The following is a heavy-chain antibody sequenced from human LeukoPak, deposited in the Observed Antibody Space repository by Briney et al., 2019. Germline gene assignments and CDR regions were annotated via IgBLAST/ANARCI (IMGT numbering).Heavy chain of an antibody. CDR2: IYYSGST. J-gene: IGHJ3*02. CDR3: ARDVSTHTERAFDI. D-gene: IGHD2-2*01. V-gene: IGHV4-30-4*08. CDR1: GGSISSGGYY. Sequence: SETLSLTCTVSGGSISSGGYYWSWIRQPPGKGLEWIGYIYYSGSTYYSPSLKSRVTISVDTSKNQFSLKLSSVTAADTAVYYCARDVSTHTERAFDIWGQGTMVTVSS.